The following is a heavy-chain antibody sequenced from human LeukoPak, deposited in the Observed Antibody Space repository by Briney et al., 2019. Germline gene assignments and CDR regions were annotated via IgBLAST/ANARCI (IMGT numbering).Heavy chain of an antibody. CDR1: GFTFDDYG. CDR2: IYSGGST. J-gene: IGHJ4*02. V-gene: IGHV3-53*01. Sequence: GSLRLSCAASGFTFDDYGMSWVRQAPGKGLEWVSVIYSGGSTYCAYSVKGRFTISRDNSKNTLYLQMNSLRAEDTAVYYCARGGGSGSYLGYWGQGTLVTVSS. D-gene: IGHD3-10*01. CDR3: ARGGGSGSYLGY.